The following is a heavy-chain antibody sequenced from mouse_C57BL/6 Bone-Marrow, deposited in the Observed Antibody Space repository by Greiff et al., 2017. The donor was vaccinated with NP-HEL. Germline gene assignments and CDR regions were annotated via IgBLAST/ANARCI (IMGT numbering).Heavy chain of an antibody. Sequence: VQLKQSGAELVRPGASVKLSCTASGFNIKDDYMHWVKQRPEQGLEWIGWIDPENGDTEYASKFQGKATITADTSSNTAYLQLSSLTSEDTAVYYCTTERDYYGSSPYYAMDYWGQGTSVTVSS. CDR3: TTERDYYGSSPYYAMDY. V-gene: IGHV14-4*01. CDR1: GFNIKDDY. D-gene: IGHD1-1*01. J-gene: IGHJ4*01. CDR2: IDPENGDT.